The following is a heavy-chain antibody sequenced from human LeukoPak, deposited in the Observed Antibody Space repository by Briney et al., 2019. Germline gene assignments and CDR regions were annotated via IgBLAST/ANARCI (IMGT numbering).Heavy chain of an antibody. D-gene: IGHD4-17*01. V-gene: IGHV4-4*02. J-gene: IGHJ4*02. CDR3: ARSYGDYLFDY. Sequence: IGEIYHSGSTNYNPSLRSRVTISVDKSKNQFSLKLTSVTAADTAVYYCARSYGDYLFDYWGQGTLVTVSS. CDR2: IYHSGST.